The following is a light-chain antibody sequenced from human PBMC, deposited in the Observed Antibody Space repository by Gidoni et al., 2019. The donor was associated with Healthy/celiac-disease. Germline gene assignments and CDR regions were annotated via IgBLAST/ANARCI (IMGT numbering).Light chain of an antibody. CDR1: QSISSY. Sequence: DIQMTQSPSSLSASVGDRVTITCRASQSISSYLNWYQQKPGKAPKLLIYAASSLQSGVPSRFSGSVSGTDFTLTISSLQPEDFAPYYCQQSYSTPRTFXXXTKVEIK. CDR2: AAS. V-gene: IGKV1-39*01. J-gene: IGKJ1*01. CDR3: QQSYSTPRT.